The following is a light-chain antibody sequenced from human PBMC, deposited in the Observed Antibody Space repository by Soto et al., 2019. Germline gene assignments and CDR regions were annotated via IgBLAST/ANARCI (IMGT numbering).Light chain of an antibody. V-gene: IGLV2-8*01. Sequence: QSALTQPPSASGSLGQSVTISCTGTSSDVGGYNYVSWYQQHPGKAPKLMIYEVSKRPSGVPDRFSGSKSGNTASLTVSGLQAEDEADYYCSSYAGSNNFGVFGTGTKLTVL. CDR2: EVS. CDR1: SSDVGGYNY. CDR3: SSYAGSNNFGV. J-gene: IGLJ1*01.